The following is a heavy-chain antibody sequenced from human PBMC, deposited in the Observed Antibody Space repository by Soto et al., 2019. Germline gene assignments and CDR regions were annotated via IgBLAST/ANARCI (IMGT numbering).Heavy chain of an antibody. J-gene: IGHJ4*02. D-gene: IGHD2-21*01. Sequence: GGSLRLSCAASGFTFSSYGMHWVRQAPGKGLEWVAVISYDGSNKYYADSVKGRFTISRDNSKNTLYLQMNSLRAEDTAVYYCEKGPGIEVIGYWGQGNLVTVSS. CDR2: ISYDGSNK. CDR1: GFTFSSYG. V-gene: IGHV3-30*18. CDR3: EKGPGIEVIGY.